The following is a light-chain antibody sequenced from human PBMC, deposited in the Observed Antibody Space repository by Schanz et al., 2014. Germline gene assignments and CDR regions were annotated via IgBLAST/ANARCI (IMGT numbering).Light chain of an antibody. J-gene: IGKJ2*01. CDR1: QSVSSN. V-gene: IGKV3-11*01. Sequence: EIVLTQSPATLSLSPGERATLSCRASQSVSSNLAWYQQKPGLAPRLVIYDASIRATGIPDRFSGSGSGTDFTLTISRLEPEDFAVYYCQQRSNWPYTFGQGTKLEIK. CDR3: QQRSNWPYT. CDR2: DAS.